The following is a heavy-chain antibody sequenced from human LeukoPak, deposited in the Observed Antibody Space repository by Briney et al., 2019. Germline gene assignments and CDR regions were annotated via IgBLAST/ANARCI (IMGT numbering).Heavy chain of an antibody. CDR1: GFTFHDYG. CDR3: ARGGYCSGGSCFNLDY. J-gene: IGHJ4*02. CDR2: INWNGDTT. D-gene: IGHD2-15*01. V-gene: IGHV3-20*04. Sequence: GGSLRLSCAASGFTFHDYGMTWVRQVPGKGLEWVSGINWNGDTTGYANSVKGQFIISRDNAKNSLYLQMNSLRAEDTALYYCARGGYCSGGSCFNLDYWGQGTLVTVSS.